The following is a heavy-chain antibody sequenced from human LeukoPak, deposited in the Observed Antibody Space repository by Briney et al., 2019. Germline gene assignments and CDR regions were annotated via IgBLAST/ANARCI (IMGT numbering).Heavy chain of an antibody. Sequence: PSETLSLTCTVSGGSISSYYWSWLRQPAGKGLEWIGRIYTSGSTNYNPSLKSRVTMSVDTSKNQFSLKLSSVTAADTAVYYCARGGDSRTGYYYYYMDVWGKGTTVTVSS. J-gene: IGHJ6*03. CDR2: IYTSGST. V-gene: IGHV4-4*07. D-gene: IGHD2-21*02. CDR3: ARGGDSRTGYYYYYMDV. CDR1: GGSISSYY.